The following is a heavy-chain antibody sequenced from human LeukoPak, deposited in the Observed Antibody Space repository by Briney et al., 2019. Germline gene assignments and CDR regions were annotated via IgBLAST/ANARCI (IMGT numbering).Heavy chain of an antibody. CDR2: INHSGST. CDR1: GGSFSGYY. Sequence: PSETLSLTCAVYGGSFSGYYWSWIRQPPGKGLEWIGEINHSGSTNYNPSLKSRVTISVDTSKSQFSLKLSSVTAADTAVYYCARGNSNYAYWGQGTLVTVSS. D-gene: IGHD4-11*01. J-gene: IGHJ4*02. V-gene: IGHV4-34*01. CDR3: ARGNSNYAY.